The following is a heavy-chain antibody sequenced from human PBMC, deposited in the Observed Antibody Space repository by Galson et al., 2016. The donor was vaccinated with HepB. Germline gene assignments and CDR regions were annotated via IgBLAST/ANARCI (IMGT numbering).Heavy chain of an antibody. V-gene: IGHV3-7*01. CDR3: ARDATRGGDCDY. J-gene: IGHJ4*02. CDR1: GFTFSDST. CDR2: INQDANEK. D-gene: IGHD2-21*01. Sequence: SLRLSCAASGFTFSDSTVHWVRQAPGKGLEWVAQINQDANEKYYVDSVKGRFTISRDNAKNSLYLQMNSLRAEDTAVYYCARDATRGGDCDYWAQGTLVIVSA.